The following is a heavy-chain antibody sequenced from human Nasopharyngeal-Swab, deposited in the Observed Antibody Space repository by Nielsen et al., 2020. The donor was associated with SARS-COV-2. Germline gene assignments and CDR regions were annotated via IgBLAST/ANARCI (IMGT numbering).Heavy chain of an antibody. J-gene: IGHJ4*02. V-gene: IGHV5-51*01. D-gene: IGHD6-25*01. CDR3: ARPLAAASYYFDY. CDR2: IYPGDSDT. CDR1: GYSFIDYW. Sequence: GESLKISCKFSGYSFIDYWIGWVRQMPGRGLEWMGIIYPGDSDTRYNPSFQGQVTISADNSISTAYLQWGSLKASDSAMYYCARPLAAASYYFDYWGQGTLVTVSS.